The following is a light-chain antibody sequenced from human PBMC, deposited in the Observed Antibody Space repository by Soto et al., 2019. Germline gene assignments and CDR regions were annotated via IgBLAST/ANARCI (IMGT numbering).Light chain of an antibody. V-gene: IGLV2-14*01. Sequence: QSALTQPASVSGSPGQSISISCTGSSSDVGAYNYVAWYQQKPCKAPKLLIYEVDNRPSGISHRFSGSKSGNTASLTISGLQTEDEADYYCSSYTVINTAVFGGGTKLTVL. J-gene: IGLJ3*02. CDR2: EVD. CDR1: SSDVGAYNY. CDR3: SSYTVINTAV.